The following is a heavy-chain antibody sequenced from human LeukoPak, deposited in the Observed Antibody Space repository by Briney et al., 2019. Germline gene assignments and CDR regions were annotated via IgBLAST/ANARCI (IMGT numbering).Heavy chain of an antibody. CDR1: GFTVSSNY. D-gene: IGHD3-3*01. J-gene: IGHJ6*02. V-gene: IGHV3-53*01. CDR2: IYSGGST. Sequence: GGSLRLSCAASGFTVSSNYMSWVRQAPGKGLEWVSVIYSGGSTYYADSVKGRFTISRDNSKNTLYLQMNSLRAEDTAVYYCARDPGGYDFWSGHYWSSFPLYGMDVWGQGTTVTVSS. CDR3: ARDPGGYDFWSGHYWSSFPLYGMDV.